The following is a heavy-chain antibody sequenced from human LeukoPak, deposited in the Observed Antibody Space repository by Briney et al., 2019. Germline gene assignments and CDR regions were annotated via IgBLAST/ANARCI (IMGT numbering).Heavy chain of an antibody. D-gene: IGHD2-21*02. CDR1: GFTFNSYA. V-gene: IGHV3-30*04. Sequence: GGSLRLSCAASGFTFNSYAMHWVRQAPGKGLEWVAVISYDGSNKYYADSVKGRFTISRDNSKNTLYLQMNSLRAEDTAVYYCARDLEGDAGPDYYYYGMDVWGQGTTVTVSS. J-gene: IGHJ6*02. CDR3: ARDLEGDAGPDYYYYGMDV. CDR2: ISYDGSNK.